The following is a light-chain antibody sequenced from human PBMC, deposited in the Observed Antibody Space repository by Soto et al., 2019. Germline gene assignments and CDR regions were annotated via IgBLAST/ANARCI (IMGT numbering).Light chain of an antibody. CDR2: KAS. V-gene: IGKV1-5*03. CDR1: QSIRNW. Sequence: DIQMTQSPSTVSASVRDRVTITCRASQSIRNWLAWYQQKPGEAPKLLIYKASTLDSGVPSRFSGSGSGTEFTLTISSLQPDDFATYYCRQYDSYSYTFGQGTKLEIK. J-gene: IGKJ2*01. CDR3: RQYDSYSYT.